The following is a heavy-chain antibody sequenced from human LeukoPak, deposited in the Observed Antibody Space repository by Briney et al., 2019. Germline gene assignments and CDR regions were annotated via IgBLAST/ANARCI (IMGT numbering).Heavy chain of an antibody. J-gene: IGHJ4*02. CDR1: GFTFSSYG. V-gene: IGHV3-33*01. CDR3: GRGNVPSFDY. Sequence: GGSLRLSCAASGFTFSSYGMHWVRQAPGRGLEWGADLWYDGSNTHYGDSVKGRFTISRANSKNTLYLQMNSLRAEDTAVYYCGRGNVPSFDYWGQGTLVTVSS. D-gene: IGHD3-16*01. CDR2: LWYDGSNT.